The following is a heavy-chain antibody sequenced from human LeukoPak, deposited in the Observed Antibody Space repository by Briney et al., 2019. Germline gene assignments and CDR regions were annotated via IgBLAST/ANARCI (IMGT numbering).Heavy chain of an antibody. D-gene: IGHD6-19*01. CDR1: GFTFSSYS. CDR2: IYSGGST. CDR3: ARDTSGLGSGWYDYYGMDV. V-gene: IGHV3-53*01. J-gene: IGHJ6*02. Sequence: GGSLRLSCAASGFTFSSYSMNWVRQAPGKGLEWVSVIYSGGSTYYADSVKGRFTISRDNSKNTLYLQMNSLRAEDTAVYYCARDTSGLGSGWYDYYGMDVWGQGTTVTVSS.